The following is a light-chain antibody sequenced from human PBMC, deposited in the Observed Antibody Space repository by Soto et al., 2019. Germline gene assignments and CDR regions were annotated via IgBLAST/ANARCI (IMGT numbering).Light chain of an antibody. CDR1: GGHSTYS. V-gene: IGLV4-69*02. Sequence: QPVLTQSPSASASLGASVNLTCTLTGGHSTYSIGWHQQQPQRGPRFLMRLNSDGSHSKGDGIPGRFSGSSSGAERFLTISSLQSEDEADYYCQTWGRGIVVFGGGTKLTVL. CDR2: LNSDGSH. J-gene: IGLJ2*01. CDR3: QTWGRGIVV.